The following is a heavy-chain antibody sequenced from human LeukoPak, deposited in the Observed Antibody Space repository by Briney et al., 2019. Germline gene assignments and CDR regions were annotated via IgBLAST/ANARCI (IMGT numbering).Heavy chain of an antibody. Sequence: GGSLRLSCAASGFTFSSYGMHWVRQAPGKGLEWVAVISYDGSNKYYADSVKGRFTISRDNAKNSLYLQMNSLRAEDTAVYYCARVIARWQPDAFDIWGQGTMVTVSS. J-gene: IGHJ3*02. D-gene: IGHD2/OR15-2a*01. V-gene: IGHV3-30*03. CDR2: ISYDGSNK. CDR1: GFTFSSYG. CDR3: ARVIARWQPDAFDI.